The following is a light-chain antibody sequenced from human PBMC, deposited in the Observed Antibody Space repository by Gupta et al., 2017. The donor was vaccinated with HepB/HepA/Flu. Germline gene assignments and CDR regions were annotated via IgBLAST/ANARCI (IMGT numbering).Light chain of an antibody. V-gene: IGLV2-14*03. CDR3: TSYTSSITYV. CDR1: NSDIGGYNY. Sequence: QSALTQPASVSGSPGQSITIPCTGTNSDIGGYNYVSWYQQHPGKAPNLIIYSVSDRPSGVSNRFSGSKSGNTASLTISGLQAEDEADYYCTSYTSSITYVFGTGTRVTVL. J-gene: IGLJ1*01. CDR2: SVS.